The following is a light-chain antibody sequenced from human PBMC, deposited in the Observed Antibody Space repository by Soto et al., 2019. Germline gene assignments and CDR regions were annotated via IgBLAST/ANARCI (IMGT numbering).Light chain of an antibody. CDR3: CSYAGSSTYV. J-gene: IGLJ1*01. CDR1: SSDVGSYNL. Sequence: QPVLTQPASVSGSPGQSITISCTGTSSDVGSYNLVSWYQQHPGKAPKLMIYEGSKRPSGVSNRFSGSKSGNTASLTISGLHAEDEADYYCCSYAGSSTYVFGTGTKLTVL. CDR2: EGS. V-gene: IGLV2-23*01.